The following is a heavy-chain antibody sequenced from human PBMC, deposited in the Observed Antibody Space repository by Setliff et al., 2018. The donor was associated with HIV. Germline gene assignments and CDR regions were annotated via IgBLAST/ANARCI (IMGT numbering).Heavy chain of an antibody. CDR1: GFTFDDYA. D-gene: IGHD2-15*01. J-gene: IGHJ4*01. V-gene: IGHV3-9*01. Sequence: PGGSLRLSCAASGFTFDDYAMHWVRQAPGKGLEWVSGISWNSGSIGYADSVKGRFTISRGNARNSVYLHMVSLRVDDTAVYYCVREAATGGPDNWGQGTLVTVSS. CDR2: ISWNSGSI. CDR3: VREAATGGPDN.